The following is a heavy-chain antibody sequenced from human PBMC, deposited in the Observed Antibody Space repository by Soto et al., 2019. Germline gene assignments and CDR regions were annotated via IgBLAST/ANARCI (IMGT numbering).Heavy chain of an antibody. J-gene: IGHJ4*02. CDR3: ARQQLRFLEWSYFDY. Sequence: QLQLQESGPGLVKPSETLSLSCTVSGGSITSSGFSWDWIRQPPGKGLEWIGSFYYSGKTYYNASLESRVTISADTSKSQFSLKLSSLTAADTAVYYCARQQLRFLEWSYFDYWGQGSLVTVSS. CDR2: FYYSGKT. D-gene: IGHD3-3*01. V-gene: IGHV4-39*01. CDR1: GGSITSSGFS.